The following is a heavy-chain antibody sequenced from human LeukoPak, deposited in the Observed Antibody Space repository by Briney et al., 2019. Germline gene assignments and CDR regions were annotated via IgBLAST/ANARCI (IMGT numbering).Heavy chain of an antibody. J-gene: IGHJ4*02. CDR3: VKEAVPRICDWYDY. CDR1: GFTFDDYG. CDR2: ISYEGRTI. Sequence: GGSLRLSCAASGFTFDDYGMHWVRQAPGKGLEWVAVISYEGRTIYYADSATGRFTISRDNSKNTLYLQMNSLRPEDTAVYYCVKEAVPRICDWYDYWGQGTLVTVSP. V-gene: IGHV3-30*18. D-gene: IGHD6-19*01.